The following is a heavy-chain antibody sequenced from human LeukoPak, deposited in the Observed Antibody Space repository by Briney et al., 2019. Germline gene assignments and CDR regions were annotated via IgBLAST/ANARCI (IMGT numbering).Heavy chain of an antibody. CDR1: GFTVSSNY. J-gene: IGHJ3*02. CDR2: IYSGGST. Sequence: GGSLRLSCAASGFTVSSNYMSWVRQAPGKGLEGVSVIYSGGSTYYADSVKGRFTISRDNSKNTLYLQMNSLRAEDTAVYYCARTRFGELLGAFEIWGQGTMVTVSS. D-gene: IGHD3-10*01. V-gene: IGHV3-53*01. CDR3: ARTRFGELLGAFEI.